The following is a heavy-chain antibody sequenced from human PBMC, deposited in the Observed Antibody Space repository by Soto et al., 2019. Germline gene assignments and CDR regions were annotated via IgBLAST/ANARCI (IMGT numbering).Heavy chain of an antibody. CDR2: ISWNSGSI. CDR3: AKDITMVRGDNAFDI. J-gene: IGHJ3*02. CDR1: GFTFDDYA. Sequence: SLRLSCAASGFTFDDYAMHWVRQAPGKGLEWVSGISWNSGSIGYADSVKGRFTISRDNAKNSLYLQMNSLRAEDTALYYCAKDITMVRGDNAFDIWGQGTMVTVSS. V-gene: IGHV3-9*01. D-gene: IGHD3-10*01.